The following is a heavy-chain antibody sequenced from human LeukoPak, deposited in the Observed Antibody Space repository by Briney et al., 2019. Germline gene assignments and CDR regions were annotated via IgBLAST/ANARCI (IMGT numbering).Heavy chain of an antibody. D-gene: IGHD4-11*01. V-gene: IGHV1-18*01. CDR1: GYTLTSYG. J-gene: IGHJ4*02. Sequence: ASVKVSCKASGYTLTSYGISWVRQAPGQGLEWMGWISAYNGHANYAQKLQGRVTMTTDTSTSTAYMELRSLRSDDTAVYYCARATVTTRLFDYWGQGTLVTVSS. CDR3: ARATVTTRLFDY. CDR2: ISAYNGHA.